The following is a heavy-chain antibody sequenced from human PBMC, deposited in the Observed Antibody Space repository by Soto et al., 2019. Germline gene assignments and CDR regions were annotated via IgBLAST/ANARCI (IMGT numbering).Heavy chain of an antibody. D-gene: IGHD1-26*01. CDR3: ARDMRAVVGVADY. Sequence: ESGGGLVKPGGSLRLSCAASGFTFSTFSMSWLRQAPGKGLEWVASISSSSAHIYYADSVKGRFTVSRDNAKNSLHLQMNSLRGEDTAMYFCARDMRAVVGVADYWGQGTLVSVSS. CDR1: GFTFSTFS. V-gene: IGHV3-21*01. J-gene: IGHJ4*02. CDR2: ISSSSAHI.